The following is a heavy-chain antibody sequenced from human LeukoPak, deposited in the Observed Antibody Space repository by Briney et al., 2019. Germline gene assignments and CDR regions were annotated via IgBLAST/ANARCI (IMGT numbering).Heavy chain of an antibody. CDR1: GYTFTSYG. CDR3: AGTTVDTAMGTGELFDY. V-gene: IGHV1-18*01. Sequence: GASVKVSCKASGYTFTSYGISWVRQAPGQGLEWMGWISAYNGNTNYAQKLQGRVTMTTDTSTSTAYMELSSLRSEDTAVYYCAGTTVDTAMGTGELFDYWGQGTLVTVSS. J-gene: IGHJ4*02. CDR2: ISAYNGNT. D-gene: IGHD5-18*01.